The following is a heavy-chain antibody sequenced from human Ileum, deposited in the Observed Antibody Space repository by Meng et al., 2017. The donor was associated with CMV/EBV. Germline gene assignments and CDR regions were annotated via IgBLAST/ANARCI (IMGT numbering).Heavy chain of an antibody. V-gene: IGHV1-8*01. CDR3: AKASQWTTLGEPFDY. CDR1: GTTFSHYD. D-gene: IGHD4-11*01. CDR2: MNPGSGST. Sequence: ASVKVSCKASGTTFSHYDLNWVRQATGQGLEWMGWMNPGSGSTGFAQKFQGRVSMTRDTSISTAYMELSSLTSDDTAVYYCAKASQWTTLGEPFDYWGQGTLVTVSS. J-gene: IGHJ4*02.